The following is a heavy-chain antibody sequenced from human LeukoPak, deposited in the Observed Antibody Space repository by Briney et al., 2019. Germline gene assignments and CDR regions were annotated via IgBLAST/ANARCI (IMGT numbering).Heavy chain of an antibody. J-gene: IGHJ4*02. CDR2: ISYSGST. D-gene: IGHD3-22*01. V-gene: IGHV4-31*03. CDR1: GGSISSGGYY. Sequence: TSETLSLTCSVSGGSISSGGYYWSWIPQHPGKGLEWIEYISYSGSTHYNPSLKSRVTISEDTSKNQFSLKLSSVTAADTAVYYCARGSRIEHYDSSGYYNYWGQGTLVTVSS. CDR3: ARGSRIEHYDSSGYYNY.